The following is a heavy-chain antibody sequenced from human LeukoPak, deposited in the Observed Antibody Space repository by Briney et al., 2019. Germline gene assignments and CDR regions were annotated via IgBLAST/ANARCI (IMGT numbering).Heavy chain of an antibody. CDR2: IRYDGSNK. Sequence: GGSLRLSCAASGFTFSSYGMHWVRQAPGKGLEWVAFIRYDGSNKYYADSVKGRFTISRDNSKNTLYLQMNSLRAEDTAVYYCARGPFYYDILTGYYSPLIDYWGQGTLVTVSS. CDR1: GFTFSSYG. D-gene: IGHD3-9*01. V-gene: IGHV3-30*02. CDR3: ARGPFYYDILTGYYSPLIDY. J-gene: IGHJ4*02.